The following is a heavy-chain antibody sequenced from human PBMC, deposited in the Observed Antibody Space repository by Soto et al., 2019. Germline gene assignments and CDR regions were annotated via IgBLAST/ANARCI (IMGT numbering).Heavy chain of an antibody. J-gene: IGHJ4*02. CDR3: AKAAGPRYPESRIFDV. V-gene: IGHV3-23*01. Sequence: GGSLRLSCAASGFNFNGYAMNWVRQTPEKGLEWVSLIINTAGGRLYSDSVKGRFTISRDNSKNIVYLQMNGLRAEDTAIYHCAKAAGPRYPESRIFDVWGQGRRVTVSS. CDR1: GFNFNGYA. D-gene: IGHD1-1*01. CDR2: IINTAGGR.